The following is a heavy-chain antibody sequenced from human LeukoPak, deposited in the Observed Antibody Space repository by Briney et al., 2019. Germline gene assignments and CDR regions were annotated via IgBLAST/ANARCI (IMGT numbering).Heavy chain of an antibody. CDR1: GFTIDNYA. D-gene: IGHD2-2*01. V-gene: IGHV3-23*01. Sequence: PGGSLGLSCAASGFTIDNYAMTWVRQAPGKGLEWVSDIRGDGATHYADSVKGRFIVSRDKSKNRLFLQMDSLRAEDTAVYYCARDADAGVDIVVVPAAIGFLDYWGQGTLVTVSS. CDR2: IRGDGAT. J-gene: IGHJ4*02. CDR3: ARDADAGVDIVVVPAAIGFLDY.